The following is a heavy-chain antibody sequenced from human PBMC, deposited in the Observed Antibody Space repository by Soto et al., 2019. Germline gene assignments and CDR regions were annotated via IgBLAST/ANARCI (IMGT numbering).Heavy chain of an antibody. V-gene: IGHV4-4*02. CDR1: GGSISSSNW. Sequence: SETLSLTCAVSGGSISSSNWWSWVRQPPGKGLEWIGEIYHSGSTNYNPSLKSRVTISVDKSKNQFSLKLSSVTAADTAVYYCARSNRIAVAGNPIYYFDYWGQGTLVTVSS. CDR2: IYHSGST. CDR3: ARSNRIAVAGNPIYYFDY. J-gene: IGHJ4*02. D-gene: IGHD6-19*01.